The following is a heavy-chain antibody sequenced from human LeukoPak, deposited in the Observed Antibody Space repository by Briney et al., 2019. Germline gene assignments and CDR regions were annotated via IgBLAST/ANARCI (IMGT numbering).Heavy chain of an antibody. V-gene: IGHV4-39*07. J-gene: IGHJ4*02. D-gene: IGHD6-19*01. Sequence: PSETLSLTCTVFGGSVSSANTCWGWIRQPPVKGLEWIGSTCYSGSTYYNPSLMSRVTISVDTSKNQFSLKLSSVTAADTAVYYCARSAMAVPGTIDYWGQGTLVTVSS. CDR3: ARSAMAVPGTIDY. CDR1: GGSVSSANTC. CDR2: TCYSGST.